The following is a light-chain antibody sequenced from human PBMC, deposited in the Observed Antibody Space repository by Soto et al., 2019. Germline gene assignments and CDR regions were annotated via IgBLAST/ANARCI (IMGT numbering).Light chain of an antibody. J-gene: IGKJ1*01. CDR3: QQYGSSPPWT. Sequence: IVLTQSPGTLSLSPGERATLSCRASQSVRSTFLAWYQQKPGQAPRLLIYAASSRATGIPDRFSGSGSGTDFSLTISRLEPEDFAVYYCQQYGSSPPWTFGQGTKVDNK. CDR1: QSVRSTF. V-gene: IGKV3-20*01. CDR2: AAS.